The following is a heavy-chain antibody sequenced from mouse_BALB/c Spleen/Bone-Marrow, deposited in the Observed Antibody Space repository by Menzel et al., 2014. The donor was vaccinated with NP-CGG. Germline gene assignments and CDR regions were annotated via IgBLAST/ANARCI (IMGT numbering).Heavy chain of an antibody. V-gene: IGHV5-9-1*01. CDR2: ISSGGSYT. CDR3: ARHGITRLLDY. Sequence: EVMLVESGGGLVKPGGSLKLSCAASGFTFSSYAMSWVRRTPGKRLEWVATISSGGSYTYYPDSVKGRFTISRDNAKNTLYLQMSSLRSEDTAMYYCARHGITRLLDYWGQGTTLTVSS. J-gene: IGHJ2*01. CDR1: GFTFSSYA. D-gene: IGHD2-4*01.